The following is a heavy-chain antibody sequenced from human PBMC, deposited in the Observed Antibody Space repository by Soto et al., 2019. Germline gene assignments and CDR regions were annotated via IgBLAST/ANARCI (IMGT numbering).Heavy chain of an antibody. V-gene: IGHV3-21*01. D-gene: IGHD3-10*01. CDR1: GSPFSSYS. CDR2: ITSSSSYI. J-gene: IGHJ3*02. CDR3: ARRSMVRGVYDAFDI. Sequence: GGSLRLSCAASGSPFSSYSMNWVRQAPGKGLEWVSSITSSSSYIYYADSVKGRFTISRDNAKNSLYLQMNSLRAEDTAVYYCARRSMVRGVYDAFDIWGQGTMVTVSS.